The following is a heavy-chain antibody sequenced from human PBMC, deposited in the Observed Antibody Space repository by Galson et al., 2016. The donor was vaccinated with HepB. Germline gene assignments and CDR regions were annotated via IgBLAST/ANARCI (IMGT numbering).Heavy chain of an antibody. D-gene: IGHD4-17*01. CDR1: GFSISSGFY. V-gene: IGHV3-15*01. CDR3: NAVHDYGDF. CDR2: LKIKADGGTT. Sequence: ETLSLTCSVSGFSISSGFYWGWIRQAPGKGLEWVGRLKIKADGGTTDYATPVKGRFTISRDDSGSTLYLQMSGLKREDTAVYYCNAVHDYGDFWGQGTLVTVSS. J-gene: IGHJ4*02.